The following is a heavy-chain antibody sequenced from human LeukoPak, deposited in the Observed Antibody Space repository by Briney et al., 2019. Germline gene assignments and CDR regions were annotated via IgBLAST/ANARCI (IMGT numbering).Heavy chain of an antibody. CDR3: ARRVHYRRNYFDY. D-gene: IGHD1-26*01. V-gene: IGHV4-34*01. CDR2: INHSGST. J-gene: IGHJ4*02. CDR1: GFTFSTYW. Sequence: GSLRLSCTASGFTFSTYWMSWIRQAPGKGLEWIGEINHSGSTNYNPSLKSRVTISVDTSKNQFSLKLSSVTAADTAVYYCARRVHYRRNYFDYWGQGTLVTVSS.